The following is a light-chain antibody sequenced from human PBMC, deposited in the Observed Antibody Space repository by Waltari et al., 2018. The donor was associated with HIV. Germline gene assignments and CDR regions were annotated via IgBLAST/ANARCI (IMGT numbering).Light chain of an antibody. J-gene: IGLJ3*02. CDR1: TLHAEPQW. CDR2: RNY. Sequence: VLPQPPSASGTPRQTATHSSSRTTLHAEPQWVYCYQQLPGTAPKLLIYRNYQRPSGVPDRFSSSKSGASAALIISGLRSEDEADYSCGVWDSTLKQWLFGGGTKLTVL. CDR3: GVWDSTLKQWL. V-gene: IGLV1-47*01.